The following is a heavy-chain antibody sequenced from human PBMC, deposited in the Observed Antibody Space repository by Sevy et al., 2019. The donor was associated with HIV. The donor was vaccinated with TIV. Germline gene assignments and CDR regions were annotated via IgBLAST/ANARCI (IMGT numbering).Heavy chain of an antibody. D-gene: IGHD3-16*01. V-gene: IGHV3-48*03. CDR2: ISSSGSTK. CDR3: AGGGGMDV. J-gene: IGHJ6*02. Sequence: GGSLRLSCAASGIIFSNYEMNWVRQAPGKGLEWVSYISSSGSTKYYADSVEGRFTISRDNAKNSLYLQMNSLGVEDTAIYYCAGGGGMDVWGQGTTVTVSS. CDR1: GIIFSNYE.